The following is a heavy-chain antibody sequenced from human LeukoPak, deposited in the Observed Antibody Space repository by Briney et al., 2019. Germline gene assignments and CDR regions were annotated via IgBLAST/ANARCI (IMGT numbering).Heavy chain of an antibody. Sequence: SETLSLTCTVSGGSISSYYWSWIRQPPGKGLEWIGYIYYSGSTNYNPSLKSRVTISVDTSKNQFSLKLSSVTAADTAVYYCARVNSGYFYWSDPWGQGTLVTVSS. CDR2: IYYSGST. CDR1: GGSISSYY. J-gene: IGHJ5*02. CDR3: ARVNSGYFYWSDP. D-gene: IGHD3-22*01. V-gene: IGHV4-59*01.